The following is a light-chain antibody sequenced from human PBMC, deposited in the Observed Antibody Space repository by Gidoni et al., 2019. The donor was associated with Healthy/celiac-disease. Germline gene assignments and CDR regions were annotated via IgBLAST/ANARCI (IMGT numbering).Light chain of an antibody. V-gene: IGKV1-5*03. CDR3: QQYNSYSYT. CDR2: KAS. CDR1: QSISSW. J-gene: IGKJ2*01. Sequence: IKMTQSPSTLSASVGARVTITCRASQSISSWLAWYQQKPGKAPKLLIYKASSLESGVPSRFSGSGSGTEFTLTISSLQPDDFATYYCQQYNSYSYTFGQGTKLEIK.